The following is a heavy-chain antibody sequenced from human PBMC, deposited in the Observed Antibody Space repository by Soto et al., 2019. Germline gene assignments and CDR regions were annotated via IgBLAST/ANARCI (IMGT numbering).Heavy chain of an antibody. CDR1: GGSFSGYD. CDR2: INHSGST. V-gene: IGHV4-34*01. J-gene: IGHJ5*02. Sequence: XGTLSLTFAVCGGSFSGYDWSGIRQPPGKGLEWIGEINHSGSTNYNPSLKSRVTISVDTSKNQFSLKLSSVTAADTAVYYCARGKGMIKFGAVIVISWFDPWGQGTLVTVSS. CDR3: ARGKGMIKFGAVIVISWFDP. D-gene: IGHD3-16*02.